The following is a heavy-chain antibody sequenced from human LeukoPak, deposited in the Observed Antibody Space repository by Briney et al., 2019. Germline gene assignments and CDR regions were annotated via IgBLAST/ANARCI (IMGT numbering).Heavy chain of an antibody. D-gene: IGHD7-27*01. Sequence: ASVTVSCKASGYTFTGYYMHWVRQAPGQGLEWMGWINPNSGGTNYAQKFQGRATMTRDTSISTAYMELSRLRSDDTAVHYCARADKLGPTDYWGQGTLVTVSS. J-gene: IGHJ4*02. CDR2: INPNSGGT. V-gene: IGHV1-2*02. CDR1: GYTFTGYY. CDR3: ARADKLGPTDY.